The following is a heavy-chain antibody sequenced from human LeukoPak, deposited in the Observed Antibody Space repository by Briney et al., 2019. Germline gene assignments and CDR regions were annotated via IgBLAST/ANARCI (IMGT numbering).Heavy chain of an antibody. CDR2: INDRGIAT. D-gene: IGHD6-13*01. CDR3: AKGRIAAAGSSSWFDP. CDR1: GFTFSNYA. Sequence: GGSLRLSCAASGFTFSNYAMSWVRQAPGKGLEWVSTINDRGIATYYADSVKGRFTISRDNSKNTLYLQMNSLRAEDTAVYYCAKGRIAAAGSSSWFDPWGQGTLVTVSS. V-gene: IGHV3-23*01. J-gene: IGHJ5*02.